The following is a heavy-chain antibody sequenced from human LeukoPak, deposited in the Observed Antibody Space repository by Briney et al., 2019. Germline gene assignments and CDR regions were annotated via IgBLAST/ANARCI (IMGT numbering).Heavy chain of an antibody. CDR1: GVTFSSYA. CDR2: ISYDGSNK. CDR3: ARTEGYCSGGSSYDYYYYGMDV. D-gene: IGHD2-15*01. J-gene: IGHJ6*02. Sequence: GGSLRLSCAASGVTFSSYATHWVRQAPGKGLEWVAVISYDGSNKYYADSVKSRFTISRDNSKNTLYLQMNSLRAEDTAVYYCARTEGYCSGGSSYDYYYYGMDVWGQGTTVTVSS. V-gene: IGHV3-30-3*01.